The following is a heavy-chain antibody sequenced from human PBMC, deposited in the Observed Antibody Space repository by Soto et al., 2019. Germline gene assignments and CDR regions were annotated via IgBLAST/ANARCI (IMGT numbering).Heavy chain of an antibody. CDR3: AKDQGDY. J-gene: IGHJ4*02. CDR2: ISYDGSNK. Sequence: ESGGGVVPPGRSLRLSCAASGFTFSSYGMHWVRQAPGKGLEWVAVISYDGSNKYYADSVKGRFTISRDNSKNTLYLQMNSLRAEDTAVYYCAKDQGDYWGQGALVTVSS. V-gene: IGHV3-30*18. CDR1: GFTFSSYG.